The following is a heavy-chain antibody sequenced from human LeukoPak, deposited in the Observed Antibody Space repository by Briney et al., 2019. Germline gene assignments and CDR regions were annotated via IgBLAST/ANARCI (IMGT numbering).Heavy chain of an antibody. CDR2: ISRSGSTK. CDR1: GFTFSSYS. D-gene: IGHD2-2*01. Sequence: GGSLRLSCAASGFTFSSYSMNWVRQAPGKGLEWVSSISRSGSTKYYADSVKGRFTISRDNAKNSLYLQMNGLRAEDTALYYCAKDINFSRDESYFDYWGQGTLVTVSS. CDR3: AKDINFSRDESYFDY. J-gene: IGHJ4*02. V-gene: IGHV3-48*04.